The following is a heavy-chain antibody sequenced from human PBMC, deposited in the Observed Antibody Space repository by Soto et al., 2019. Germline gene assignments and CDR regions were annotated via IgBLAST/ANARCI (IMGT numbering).Heavy chain of an antibody. CDR3: ARRVSDFWSGYSPYYFDY. V-gene: IGHV4-59*08. J-gene: IGHJ4*02. D-gene: IGHD3-3*01. CDR2: IYYSGST. Sequence: SETLSLTCTVSGGSISSYYWSWIRQPPGKGLEWIGYIYYSGSTNYNPSLKSRVTISVDTSKNQFSLKLSSVTAADTAVYYCARRVSDFWSGYSPYYFDYWGQGTLVTVSS. CDR1: GGSISSYY.